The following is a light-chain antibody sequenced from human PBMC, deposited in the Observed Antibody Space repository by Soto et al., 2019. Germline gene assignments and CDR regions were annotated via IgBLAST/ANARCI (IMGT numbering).Light chain of an antibody. CDR2: EVS. V-gene: IGLV2-14*01. J-gene: IGLJ3*02. CDR3: SSYTSSSTHWV. Sequence: QSALTQPASVSGSPGQSITISCTGTSSDVGGYNYVSWYQQHPGKAPKFMIYEVSNRPSGVSNRFSGSKSGNTASLTISGLQAEDDADYYCSSYTSSSTHWVFGGGTKLTVL. CDR1: SSDVGGYNY.